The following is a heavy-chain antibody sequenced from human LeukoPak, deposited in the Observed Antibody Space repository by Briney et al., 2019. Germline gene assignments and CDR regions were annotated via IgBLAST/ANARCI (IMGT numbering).Heavy chain of an antibody. CDR2: IWYDGSNK. D-gene: IGHD5-18*01. CDR1: GFTFSSYG. Sequence: GGSLRLSCAASGFTFSSYGMHWVRQAPGKGLEWVAVIWYDGSNKYYADSVKGRFTISRDNSKNPLYLQMNSLRAEDTAVYYCARGYSYGHDAFDIWGQGTMVTVSS. J-gene: IGHJ3*02. V-gene: IGHV3-33*01. CDR3: ARGYSYGHDAFDI.